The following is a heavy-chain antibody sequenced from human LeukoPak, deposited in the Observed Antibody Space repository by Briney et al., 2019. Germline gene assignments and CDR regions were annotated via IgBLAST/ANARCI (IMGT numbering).Heavy chain of an antibody. J-gene: IGHJ3*02. V-gene: IGHV4-30-4*08. CDR3: ARDRAAAAVAFDI. D-gene: IGHD6-13*01. Sequence: SETLSLTCTVSGGSINNGDYCWSWIRQPPGKGLEWIGYIYYSGSTYYNPSLKSRLTISVDTSKNQFSLKLSSVTAADTAVYYCARDRAAAAVAFDIWGQGTMVTVSS. CDR1: GGSINNGDYC. CDR2: IYYSGST.